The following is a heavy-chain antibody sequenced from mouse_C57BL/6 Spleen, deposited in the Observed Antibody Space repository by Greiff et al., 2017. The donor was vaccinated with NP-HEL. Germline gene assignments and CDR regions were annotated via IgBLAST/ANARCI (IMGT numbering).Heavy chain of an antibody. CDR1: GYTFTSYG. J-gene: IGHJ2*01. Sequence: VQLQESGAELARPGASVKLSCKASGYTFTSYGISWVKQRTGQGLEWIGEIYPRSGNTYYNEKFKGKATLTADKSSSTAYMELRSLTSEDSAVYFCARSYDYDDGSYYFDYWGQGTTLTVSS. D-gene: IGHD2-4*01. V-gene: IGHV1-81*01. CDR2: IYPRSGNT. CDR3: ARSYDYDDGSYYFDY.